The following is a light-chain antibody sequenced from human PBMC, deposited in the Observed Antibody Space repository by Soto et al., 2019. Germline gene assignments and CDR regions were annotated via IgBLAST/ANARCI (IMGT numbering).Light chain of an antibody. Sequence: IQMTQSPSSLSASVGDRVTITCRASQGISNYLAWYQQKPGKVPKLLIYAASTLQSGVPSRFSGSGSGTDFTLTISSLHPEDVATYYCQKYNSAPRTFGQGTKVEIK. J-gene: IGKJ1*01. CDR2: AAS. V-gene: IGKV1-27*01. CDR3: QKYNSAPRT. CDR1: QGISNY.